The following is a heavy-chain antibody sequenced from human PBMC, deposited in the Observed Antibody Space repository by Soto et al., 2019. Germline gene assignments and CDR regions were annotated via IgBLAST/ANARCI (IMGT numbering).Heavy chain of an antibody. D-gene: IGHD1-1*01. V-gene: IGHV4-59*01. J-gene: IGHJ5*02. Sequence: SETLSLTCTVSGGSLNSYSWSWIRQPPGKRLEWIGYVHHSGTTKYNPSFKSRVNLSLDTSENQFSLKLSSVTAADTAVYYCARGWVQLGFDPWGQGTLVTVSS. CDR2: VHHSGTT. CDR3: ARGWVQLGFDP. CDR1: GGSLNSYS.